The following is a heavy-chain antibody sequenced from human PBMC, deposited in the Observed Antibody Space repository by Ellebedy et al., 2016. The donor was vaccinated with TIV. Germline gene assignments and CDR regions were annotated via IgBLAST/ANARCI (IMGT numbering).Heavy chain of an antibody. CDR3: ARGGWYYALDY. J-gene: IGHJ4*02. D-gene: IGHD6-19*01. CDR2: TRSKVNSYTT. CDR1: GFILSDHN. Sequence: GESLKISCAASGFILSDHNMDWVRQAPGKGLEWVGRTRSKVNSYTTEYAASVKGRFTISRDGSKNSLYLQMNSLKNEDTAVYYCARGGWYYALDYWGQGSLVTVSS. V-gene: IGHV3-72*01.